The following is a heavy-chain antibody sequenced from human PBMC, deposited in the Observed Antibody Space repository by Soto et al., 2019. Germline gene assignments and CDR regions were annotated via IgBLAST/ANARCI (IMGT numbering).Heavy chain of an antibody. Sequence: QVQLVQSGAEVKKPGSSVKVSCKASGGTFGSYTISWVRQAPGQGLEWMGRIIPILGIANYAQKFQGRVTITADKSTSTDYMELSSLRSEDTAVYYCARVIAAAGTRMNAFDIGGQGTMVTVSS. V-gene: IGHV1-69*02. CDR1: GGTFGSYT. J-gene: IGHJ3*02. CDR2: IIPILGIA. CDR3: ARVIAAAGTRMNAFDI. D-gene: IGHD6-13*01.